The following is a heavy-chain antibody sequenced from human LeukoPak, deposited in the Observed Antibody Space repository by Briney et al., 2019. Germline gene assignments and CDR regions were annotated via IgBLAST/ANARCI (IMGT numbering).Heavy chain of an antibody. CDR2: IYYSGST. CDR1: GGSISSSSYS. V-gene: IGHV4-39*01. CDR3: ASVQTDY. Sequence: SETLSLTCTVSGGSISSSSYSWGWIRQPPGKGLEWIGSIYYSGSTYYNPSLKSRVTISVDTSKNQFYLRLWSLTAADTAVYFCASVQTDYWGQGNLVTVSS. J-gene: IGHJ4*02.